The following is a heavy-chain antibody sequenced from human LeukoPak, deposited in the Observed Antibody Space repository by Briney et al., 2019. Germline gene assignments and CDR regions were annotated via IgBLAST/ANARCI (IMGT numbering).Heavy chain of an antibody. Sequence: PSETLSLTCTVSGDSISTTTSYWSWIRQPPGKGLEWIGEINHSGSTNYNPSLKSRVTISVDTSKNQFSLKLSSVTAADTAVYYCASGGGFSSGYYYPLPLGYWGQGTLVTVSS. J-gene: IGHJ4*02. CDR3: ASGGGFSSGYYYPLPLGY. CDR2: INHSGST. CDR1: GDSISTTTSY. D-gene: IGHD3-22*01. V-gene: IGHV4-39*07.